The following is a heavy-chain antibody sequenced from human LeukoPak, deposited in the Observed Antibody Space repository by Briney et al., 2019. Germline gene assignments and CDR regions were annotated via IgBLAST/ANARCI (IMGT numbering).Heavy chain of an antibody. D-gene: IGHD1-14*01. V-gene: IGHV3-13*01. CDR1: GFTFSSYD. J-gene: IGHJ4*02. Sequence: SGGSLRLSCAASGFTFSSYDMHWVRHATGKGLEWVSAIGTAGDTYCPGSVKGRFTISRENAKKSLYLQMNSLRAGDTAVYYCARSAPTAELDYWGQGTLVTVSS. CDR2: IGTAGDT. CDR3: ARSAPTAELDY.